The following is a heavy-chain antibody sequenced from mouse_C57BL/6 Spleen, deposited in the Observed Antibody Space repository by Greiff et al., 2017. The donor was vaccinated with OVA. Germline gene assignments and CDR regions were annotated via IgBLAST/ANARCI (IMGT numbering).Heavy chain of an antibody. V-gene: IGHV1-15*01. J-gene: IGHJ3*01. CDR3: TRRSYDVFAY. CDR1: GYTFTDYE. CDR2: IDPETGGT. D-gene: IGHD2-12*01. Sequence: QVHVKQSGAELVRPGASVTLSCKASGYTFTDYEMHWVKQTPVHGLEWIGAIDPETGGTAYNQKFKGKAILTADKSSSTAYMELRSLTSEDSAVYYCTRRSYDVFAYWGQGTLVTVSA.